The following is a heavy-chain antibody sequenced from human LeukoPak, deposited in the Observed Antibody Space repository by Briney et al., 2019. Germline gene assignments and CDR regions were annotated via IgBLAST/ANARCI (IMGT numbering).Heavy chain of an antibody. J-gene: IGHJ4*02. CDR1: GFTFSSYA. D-gene: IGHD2-2*01. CDR2: ISGSGGST. V-gene: IGHV3-23*01. CDR3: AKTRRLRGGYCSSTSCYLGGYYFDY. Sequence: GGSLRLSCAASGFTFSSYAMSWVRQAPGEGLEWVSAISGSGGSTYYADSVKGRFTISRDNSKNTLYLQMNSLRAEDTAVYYWAKTRRLRGGYCSSTSCYLGGYYFDYWGQGTLVTVSS.